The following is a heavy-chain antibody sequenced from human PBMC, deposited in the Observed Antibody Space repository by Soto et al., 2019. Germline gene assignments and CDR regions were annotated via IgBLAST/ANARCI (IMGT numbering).Heavy chain of an antibody. CDR3: ARVQGFDWFDY. Sequence: GGSLRLSCAASGFTFSSYWMHWVRQAPGKGLEWVSRINSDGSSTSYAESEKGRFTISRDNAKNTLYLQMNSLRAEDTAVYYCARVQGFDWFDYWGQGTLVTVSS. V-gene: IGHV3-74*01. CDR2: INSDGSST. D-gene: IGHD3-9*01. CDR1: GFTFSSYW. J-gene: IGHJ4*02.